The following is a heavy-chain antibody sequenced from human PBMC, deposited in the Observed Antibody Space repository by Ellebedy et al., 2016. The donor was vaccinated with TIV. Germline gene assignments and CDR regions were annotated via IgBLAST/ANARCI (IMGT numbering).Heavy chain of an antibody. CDR1: GYTFTSYG. CDR3: AREGSYDFWSGYHDYYNGLDV. V-gene: IGHV1-18*01. D-gene: IGHD3-3*01. Sequence: AASVKVSCKASGYTFTSYGISWVRQAPGQGLEWMGWISAYNGNTNYAQRLQGRVSMTTDTSTSTAYMELRSLNSDDTAVYYCAREGSYDFWSGYHDYYNGLDVWGQGTTVTASS. J-gene: IGHJ6*02. CDR2: ISAYNGNT.